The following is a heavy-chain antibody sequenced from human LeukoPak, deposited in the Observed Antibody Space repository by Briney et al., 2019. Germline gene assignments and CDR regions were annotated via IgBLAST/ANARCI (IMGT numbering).Heavy chain of an antibody. D-gene: IGHD3-22*01. CDR1: GFTFSTST. Sequence: PGGSLRLSCEASGFTFSTSTMHWVRQAPGQGLEWMGWINPNSGGTNYAQKFQGRVTMTRDTSISTAYMELSRLRSDDTAVYYCARPGVGGYDLDSSGYRFDYWGQGTLVTVSS. CDR3: ARPGVGGYDLDSSGYRFDY. J-gene: IGHJ4*02. V-gene: IGHV1-2*02. CDR2: INPNSGGT.